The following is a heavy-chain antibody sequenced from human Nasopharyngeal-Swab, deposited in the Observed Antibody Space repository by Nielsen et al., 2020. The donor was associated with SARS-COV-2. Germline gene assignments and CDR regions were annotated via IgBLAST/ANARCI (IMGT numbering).Heavy chain of an antibody. J-gene: IGHJ4*02. Sequence: GGSLRLSCAASGFTFSSYAMTWVRQAPGKGLEWVSTISGSGGSTYYADSVKGRFTISRDNSKNTLYLQMNSLRAEDTAVYYCARDLGGYYGDWGQGTLVTVSS. CDR1: GFTFSSYA. D-gene: IGHD3-22*01. CDR2: ISGSGGST. CDR3: ARDLGGYYGD. V-gene: IGHV3-23*01.